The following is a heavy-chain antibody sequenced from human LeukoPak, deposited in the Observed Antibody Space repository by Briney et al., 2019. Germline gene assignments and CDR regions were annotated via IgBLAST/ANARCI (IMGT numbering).Heavy chain of an antibody. J-gene: IGHJ4*02. D-gene: IGHD6-19*01. CDR2: IFHSGST. CDR1: GDSIGSGGYY. V-gene: IGHV4-30-2*01. CDR3: ASIGVVDS. Sequence: SETLSLTCTVSGDSIGSGGYYWSWIRQPPGKGLEWIGYIFHSGSTYYNPSFKSRVSISVDTSKNQFSLGLSSVTAADTAVYYCASIGVVDSWGQGTQVTVSS.